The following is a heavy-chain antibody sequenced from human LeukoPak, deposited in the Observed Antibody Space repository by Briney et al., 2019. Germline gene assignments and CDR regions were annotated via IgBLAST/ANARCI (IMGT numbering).Heavy chain of an antibody. D-gene: IGHD3-22*01. CDR3: ARGVIVASDAFDI. Sequence: PSETLSLTCTVSGGSISSGDYYWRWIRQPPEKGLGRIGYFNYSGSSYYNLSLKGRITVSVDTSKNQFSLKLSSVTAADTAVYYCARGVIVASDAFDIWGQGTMVTVSS. J-gene: IGHJ3*02. CDR2: FNYSGSS. CDR1: GGSISSGDYY. V-gene: IGHV4-30-4*08.